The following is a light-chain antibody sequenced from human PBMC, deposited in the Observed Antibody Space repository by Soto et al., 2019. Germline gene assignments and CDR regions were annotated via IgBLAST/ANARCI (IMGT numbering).Light chain of an antibody. CDR1: QSVSTF. CDR2: DAS. J-gene: IGKJ4*01. V-gene: IGKV3-11*01. CDR3: QQRINWPLT. Sequence: EIVLTQSPATLSLSPGERATLSCRATQSVSTFLAWYQQKPGQAPRLLIYDASKRATGIPTRLSGSGSGTDFTLTISSLEPEDFAVYYCQQRINWPLTFGGGTKVEIK.